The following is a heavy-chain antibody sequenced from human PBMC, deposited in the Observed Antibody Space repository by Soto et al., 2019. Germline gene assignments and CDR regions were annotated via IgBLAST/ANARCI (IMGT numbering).Heavy chain of an antibody. J-gene: IGHJ4*02. Sequence: QVQLVESGGGVVQPGRSLRLSCAASGFTFSNYAIHWVRQAPGKGLEWVAVISYDGSNKYYADSVKGRFTISRDNSKNTLYLQMNSLKTEDTAVYYCARTGSHSGYSDPPTDYWGQGTLVTVSS. D-gene: IGHD5-18*01. CDR2: ISYDGSNK. V-gene: IGHV3-30-3*01. CDR1: GFTFSNYA. CDR3: ARTGSHSGYSDPPTDY.